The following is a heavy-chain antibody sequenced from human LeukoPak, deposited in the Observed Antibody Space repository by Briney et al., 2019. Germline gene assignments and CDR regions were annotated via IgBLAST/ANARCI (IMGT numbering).Heavy chain of an antibody. Sequence: GASVKVSCKASGYTFTSYYFHWVRQAPGQGLEWMGIINPSGGTTSYAQKFQGRVTMTRDTSTSTVYMEVSSLRSEDTAVYYCARDPGSYRAFDIWGQGTIVTVSS. CDR2: INPSGGTT. J-gene: IGHJ3*02. V-gene: IGHV1-46*01. CDR3: ARDPGSYRAFDI. D-gene: IGHD1-26*01. CDR1: GYTFTSYY.